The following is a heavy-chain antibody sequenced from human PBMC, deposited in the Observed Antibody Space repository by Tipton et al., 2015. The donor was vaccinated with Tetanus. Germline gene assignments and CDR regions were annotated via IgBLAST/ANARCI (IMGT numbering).Heavy chain of an antibody. D-gene: IGHD1-26*01. CDR1: GGSIGRGGYY. CDR2: IYFSGST. J-gene: IGHJ4*02. Sequence: TLSLTCTVSGGSIGRGGYYWSWIRQHPGKGLEWIGDIYFSGSTYYNPSLKSRVTILVDTSKNQFSLKLKSVTAADTAVYYCARDQARGARGWNYFDCWGQGTLVTVSS. V-gene: IGHV4-31*03. CDR3: ARDQARGARGWNYFDC.